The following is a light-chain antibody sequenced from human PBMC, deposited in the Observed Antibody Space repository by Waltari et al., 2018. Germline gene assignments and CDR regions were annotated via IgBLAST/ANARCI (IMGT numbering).Light chain of an antibody. Sequence: DIKMTQSPSTLSASVGDSVTINCRVSETVLTWLAWYHQKPGKAPKLLIYKASSLESGVPSRFSGSASGTELTLNISSLQPDDSATYYCLQYHSYSKFGQGTKLEIK. CDR2: KAS. J-gene: IGKJ2*01. CDR3: LQYHSYSK. CDR1: ETVLTW. V-gene: IGKV1-5*03.